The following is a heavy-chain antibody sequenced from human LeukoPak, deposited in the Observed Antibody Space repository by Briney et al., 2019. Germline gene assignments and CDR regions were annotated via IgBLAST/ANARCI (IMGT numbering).Heavy chain of an antibody. CDR3: ARELRTFDS. V-gene: IGHV3-7*01. CDR1: GFTFRKYG. CDR2: IKHNGDEL. J-gene: IGHJ4*02. Sequence: PGGSLRLSCAVSGFTFRKYGIHWVRQAPGKGLEWVANIKHNGDELNYVDSVEDRFTISRDNAKNSLYLHMTSLRAEDTAVYYCARELRTFDSWGQGTLVTVSS. D-gene: IGHD3-16*01.